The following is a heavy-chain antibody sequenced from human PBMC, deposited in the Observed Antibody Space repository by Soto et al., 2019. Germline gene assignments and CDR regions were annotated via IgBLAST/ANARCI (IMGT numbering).Heavy chain of an antibody. CDR3: ARLWFGKPPGYLDY. D-gene: IGHD3-10*01. CDR2: IYTSGNS. J-gene: IGHJ4*02. Sequence: QVQLQESGPGLVKPSETLSLTCSVSGGSIRNYYWNWIRQTAGKGLEWIGRIYTSGNSDYNPSLKSRVTMSADTSKNQLSLRLSSVTAADSAVYYCARLWFGKPPGYLDYWGQGIRVTISS. V-gene: IGHV4-4*07. CDR1: GGSIRNYY.